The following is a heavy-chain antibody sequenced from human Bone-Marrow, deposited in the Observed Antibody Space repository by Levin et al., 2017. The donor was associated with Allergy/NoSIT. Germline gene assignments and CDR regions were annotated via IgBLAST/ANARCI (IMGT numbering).Heavy chain of an antibody. D-gene: IGHD3-3*01. Sequence: ASVKVSCKASGYTFTGYYMHWVRQAPGQGLEWMGWINPNSGGTNYAQKFQGRVTMTRDTSISTAYMELSRLRSDDTAVYYCARDRRITIFGVVIILYYYYGMDVWGQGTTVTVSS. CDR2: INPNSGGT. CDR3: ARDRRITIFGVVIILYYYYGMDV. V-gene: IGHV1-2*02. CDR1: GYTFTGYY. J-gene: IGHJ6*02.